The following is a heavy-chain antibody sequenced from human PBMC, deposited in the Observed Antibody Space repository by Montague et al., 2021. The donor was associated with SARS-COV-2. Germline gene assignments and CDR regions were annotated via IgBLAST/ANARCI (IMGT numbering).Heavy chain of an antibody. Sequence: SETLSLTCAVYGGSFSDFYWNWIRQTPGKGLEWIGEIIHFGSTNYNPSLKSRVTMSVDTSKNQFSLTLITVTAADTAVYYCARRRTWLRYSCPSGGMDVWGQGTTVAVSS. CDR3: ARRRTWLRYSCPSGGMDV. V-gene: IGHV4-34*12. CDR2: IIHFGST. J-gene: IGHJ6*02. CDR1: GGSFSDFY. D-gene: IGHD5-12*01.